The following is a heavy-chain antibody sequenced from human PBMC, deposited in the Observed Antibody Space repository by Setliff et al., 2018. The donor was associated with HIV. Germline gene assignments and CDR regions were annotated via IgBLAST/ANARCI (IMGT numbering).Heavy chain of an antibody. CDR3: VRDQLRYPERWDFDF. CDR1: GFVFTDHS. D-gene: IGHD1-26*01. Sequence: GESLKISCAASGFVFTDHSLHWVRQAPGEGLEWLSYISATGTTVSYADSVRGRFIISRDSVRNVLYLQMKSLRVEDTALYYCVRDQLRYPERWDFDFWGQGTLVTV. J-gene: IGHJ4*02. CDR2: ISATGTTV. V-gene: IGHV3-48*01.